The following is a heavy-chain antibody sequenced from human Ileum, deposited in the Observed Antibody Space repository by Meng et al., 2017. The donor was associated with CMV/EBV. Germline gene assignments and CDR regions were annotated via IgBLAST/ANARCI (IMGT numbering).Heavy chain of an antibody. J-gene: IGHJ4*02. CDR3: TRDDLESN. CDR2: ITSSSSYI. V-gene: IGHV3-21*01. CDR1: GFTFSSYF. Sequence: GESLKISCAGSGFTFSSYFMNWVRQPPGKGLEWVSSITSSSSYIFYADSVKGRFTISRDNAENSLYQQMNSVRAEDTAVYYCTRDDLESNWGQGTLVTVSS.